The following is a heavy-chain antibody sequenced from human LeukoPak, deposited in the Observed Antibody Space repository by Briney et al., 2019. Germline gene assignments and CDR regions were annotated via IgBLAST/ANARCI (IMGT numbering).Heavy chain of an antibody. CDR1: GFTFSTYS. J-gene: IGHJ6*02. CDR2: LSSSSTYI. CDR3: ASFIVVVPAAIYYGMDV. D-gene: IGHD2-2*01. V-gene: IGHV3-21*01. Sequence: GGSLRLSCAASGFTFSTYSMNWVRQAPGKGLEWVSALSSSSTYIYYADSLKGRFTISRDNAKNSLYLQMNSLRGEDTAVYYCASFIVVVPAAIYYGMDVWGQGTTVTVSS.